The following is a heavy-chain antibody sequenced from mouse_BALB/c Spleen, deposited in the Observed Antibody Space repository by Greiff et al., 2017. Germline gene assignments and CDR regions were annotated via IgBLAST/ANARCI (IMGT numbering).Heavy chain of an antibody. CDR3: ARENYRYDGYAMDY. D-gene: IGHD2-14*01. Sequence: VQLQQSGAELARPGASVKLSCKASGYTFTDYYINWVKQRTGQGLEWIGEIYPGSGNTYYNEKFKGKATLTADKSSSTAHMQLSSLTSEDSAVYFCARENYRYDGYAMDYWGQGTSVTVSS. V-gene: IGHV1-77*01. CDR1: GYTFTDYY. J-gene: IGHJ4*01. CDR2: IYPGSGNT.